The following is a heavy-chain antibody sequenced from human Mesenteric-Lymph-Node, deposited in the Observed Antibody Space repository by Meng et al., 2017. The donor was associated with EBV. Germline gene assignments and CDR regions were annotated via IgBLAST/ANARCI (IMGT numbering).Heavy chain of an antibody. Sequence: QVQLQQVGAGLVTPSKTLSLSCGVDGGSFSSYYWSWIRQPPGKGLEWIGEINHSGSTNYNPSLKSRVTISVDTSKNQFSLKLSSVTAADTAVYYCARETYGSGSSRPRKGWFDPWGQGTLVTVSS. CDR1: GGSFSSYY. CDR2: INHSGST. CDR3: ARETYGSGSSRPRKGWFDP. D-gene: IGHD3-10*01. V-gene: IGHV4-34*01. J-gene: IGHJ5*02.